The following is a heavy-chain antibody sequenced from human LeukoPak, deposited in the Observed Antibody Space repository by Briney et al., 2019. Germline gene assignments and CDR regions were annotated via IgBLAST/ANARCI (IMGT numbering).Heavy chain of an antibody. D-gene: IGHD3-3*01. J-gene: IGHJ3*02. Sequence: PSETLSLTCTVSGGSISSYYWSWIRQPAGKGLEWIGRIYTSGSTNYNPSLKSRVTMSVDTSKNQFSLKLSSVTAADTAVYYCARDIYDFWSGYWDGQAGAFDIWGQGTMVTVSS. V-gene: IGHV4-4*07. CDR2: IYTSGST. CDR3: ARDIYDFWSGYWDGQAGAFDI. CDR1: GGSISSYY.